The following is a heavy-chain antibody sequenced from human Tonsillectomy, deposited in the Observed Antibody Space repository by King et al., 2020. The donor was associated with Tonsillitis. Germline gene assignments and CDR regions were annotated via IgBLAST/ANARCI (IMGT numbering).Heavy chain of an antibody. D-gene: IGHD3-22*01. CDR2: ISWDGGST. J-gene: IGHJ3*02. V-gene: IGHV3-43*01. CDR1: GLTVDEYT. Sequence: VQLVESGGVVVQPGGSLRLSCAASGLTVDEYTMHWVRQATGKGLEWVSLISWDGGSTFYVDSVKGRLTISRDNSNNSLYLQMDSLRTEDTALYYCARGALVVITGGAFDIWGQGTMVTVSS. CDR3: ARGALVVITGGAFDI.